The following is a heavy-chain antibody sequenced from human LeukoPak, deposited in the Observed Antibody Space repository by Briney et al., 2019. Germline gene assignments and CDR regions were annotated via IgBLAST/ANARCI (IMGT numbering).Heavy chain of an antibody. CDR1: GFTFSSYW. CDR2: ITQDGSEK. D-gene: IGHD2-2*01. Sequence: GGSLRLSCAASGFTFSSYWMSWVRQAPGKGLEWVANITQDGSEKYYVDSVKGRFTISRDNAKNSLYLQMNSLRAEDTAVYYSARDDCSSISCYHNWFDPWGQGTLVTVSS. J-gene: IGHJ5*02. V-gene: IGHV3-7*01. CDR3: ARDDCSSISCYHNWFDP.